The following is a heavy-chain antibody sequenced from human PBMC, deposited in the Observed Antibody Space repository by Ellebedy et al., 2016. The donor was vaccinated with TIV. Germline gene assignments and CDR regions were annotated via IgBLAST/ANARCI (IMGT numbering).Heavy chain of an antibody. CDR2: FSQSGST. J-gene: IGHJ5*02. V-gene: IGHV4-39*01. CDR1: GASISSSVYY. Sequence: MPSETLSLTCTVSGASISSSVYYWGWIRQPPGKGLAWIGSFSQSGSTYYNPSLTSRVTLSVDTSKNQFSLKLSAVTAADTAIFYCARHRTVTTIGTWGQGALVTVSS. CDR3: ARHRTVTTIGT. D-gene: IGHD4-17*01.